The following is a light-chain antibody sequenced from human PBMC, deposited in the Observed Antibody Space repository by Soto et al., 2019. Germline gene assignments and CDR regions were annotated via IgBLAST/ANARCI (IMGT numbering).Light chain of an antibody. CDR1: QSVSSN. CDR2: GAS. CDR3: QQYNNWPVYT. V-gene: IGKV3-15*01. Sequence: EIVMTQSPATLSVSPGEGATLSCRASQSVSSNLAWYQQKPGQAPRLLIFGASTRATGIPARFSGSGSGTEFTLTISSLQSEDFAVYYRQQYNNWPVYTFGQGTKLEIK. J-gene: IGKJ2*01.